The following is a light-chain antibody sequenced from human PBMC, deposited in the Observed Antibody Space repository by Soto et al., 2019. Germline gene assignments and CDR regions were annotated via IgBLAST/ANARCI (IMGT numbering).Light chain of an antibody. Sequence: QSVLTQPASVSGSPGQSIKISCTGTSSDVGRYNYVSWYQQHPGKAPKLMIYDVNNRPSGVSNRFSGSKSGNTASLTISGLQAEDEADYYCSSYTSSSTRVVFGGGTKLTVL. CDR2: DVN. CDR3: SSYTSSSTRVV. V-gene: IGLV2-14*01. J-gene: IGLJ2*01. CDR1: SSDVGRYNY.